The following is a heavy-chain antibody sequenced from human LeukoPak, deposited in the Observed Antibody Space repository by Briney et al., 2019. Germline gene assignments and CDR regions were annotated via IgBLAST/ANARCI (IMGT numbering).Heavy chain of an antibody. CDR2: IIPIFGTA. D-gene: IGHD2-8*01. Sequence: GASVKVSCKASGGTFSSYAISWVRQAPGQGLEWMGGIIPIFGTANYAQKFQGRVTITADESTSTAYMELSSLRSDDTAVYYCARGSPITLMRDWFDPWGQGTLVTVSS. CDR3: ARGSPITLMRDWFDP. V-gene: IGHV1-69*13. CDR1: GGTFSSYA. J-gene: IGHJ5*02.